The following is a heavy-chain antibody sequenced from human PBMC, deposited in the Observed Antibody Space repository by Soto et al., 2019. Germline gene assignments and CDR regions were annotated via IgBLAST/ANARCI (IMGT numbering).Heavy chain of an antibody. CDR2: ISGSGGST. V-gene: IGHV3-23*01. J-gene: IGHJ6*02. CDR1: GFTFSSYA. CDR3: SSAAREYYYYGMDV. Sequence: EVQLLESGGGLVQPGGSLRLSCAASGFTFSSYAMSWVRQAPGKGLEWVSAISGSGGSTYYADSVKGRFTISRDNSKNTLYLQMNSLRAEDTAVYYCSSAAREYYYYGMDVWGQGTTVTVSS.